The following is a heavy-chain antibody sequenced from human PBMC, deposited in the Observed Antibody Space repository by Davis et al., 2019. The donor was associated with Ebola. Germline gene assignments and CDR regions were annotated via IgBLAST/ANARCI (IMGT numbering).Heavy chain of an antibody. CDR1: GFTFSNYW. Sequence: GEFLKISCAASGFTFSNYWMHWVRQIPGKGLEWVSLINTDESRRDYAGSVEGRFTISRDNAKNTLYLQINSLRSEDTALYFCARGPMPSWYADYYKYGMDVWGQGTTVTASS. J-gene: IGHJ6*02. CDR2: INTDESRR. V-gene: IGHV3-74*01. CDR3: ARGPMPSWYADYYKYGMDV. D-gene: IGHD6-13*01.